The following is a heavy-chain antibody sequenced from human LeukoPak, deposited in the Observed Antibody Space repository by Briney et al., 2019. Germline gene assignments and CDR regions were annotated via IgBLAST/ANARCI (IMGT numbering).Heavy chain of an antibody. Sequence: PGGSLRLSCVASGFTFSSYEMNWVRQAPGKGLEWVSYISSSGGTKYYADSVKGRFTNSRDNAKNSLYLQMNSLRVEDTAVYYCARWGGSGTLWDGFDIWGQGTRVTVSS. J-gene: IGHJ3*02. V-gene: IGHV3-48*03. D-gene: IGHD3-10*01. CDR2: ISSSGGTK. CDR1: GFTFSSYE. CDR3: ARWGGSGTLWDGFDI.